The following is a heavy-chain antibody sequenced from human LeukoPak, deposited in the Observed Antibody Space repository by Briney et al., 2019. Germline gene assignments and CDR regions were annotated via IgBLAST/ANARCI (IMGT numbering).Heavy chain of an antibody. D-gene: IGHD2-15*01. V-gene: IGHV4-31*03. Sequence: PSETLSLTCTVSGGSISSGGYYWSWTRQHPGKGLEWIGYIYYSGSTYYNPSLKSRVTISVDTSKNQFSLKLSSVTAADTAVYYCAGGAADAFDIWGQGTMVTVSS. CDR3: AGGAADAFDI. J-gene: IGHJ3*02. CDR1: GGSISSGGYY. CDR2: IYYSGST.